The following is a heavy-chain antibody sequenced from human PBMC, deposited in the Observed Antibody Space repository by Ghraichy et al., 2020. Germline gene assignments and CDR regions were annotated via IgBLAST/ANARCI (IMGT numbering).Heavy chain of an antibody. CDR1: GGFITDNW. D-gene: IGHD6-19*01. CDR3: ARHVAVSGTRGFDF. CDR2: IYYTGGT. V-gene: IGHV4-4*02. J-gene: IGHJ4*02. Sequence: SQTLSLTCVVSGGFITDNWWSWVRQPPGKGLEWVGEIYYTGGTYYNPSLMGRVSISIGISKNQFSVELTSVTAADTAVYYCARHVAVSGTRGFDFWGQGALVTVSS.